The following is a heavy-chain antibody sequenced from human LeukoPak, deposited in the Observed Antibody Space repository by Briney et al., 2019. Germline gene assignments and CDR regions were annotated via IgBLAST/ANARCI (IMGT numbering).Heavy chain of an antibody. CDR2: INPSGGST. D-gene: IGHD3-9*01. J-gene: IGHJ4*02. CDR1: GYTFTSYY. V-gene: IGHV1-46*01. CDR3: ANYDILTGSDY. Sequence: GASVKVSCKASGYTFTSYYMHWVRQAPGQGLEWMGIINPSGGSTSYAQKFQGRVTMTEDTSTDTAYMELSSLRSEDTAVYYCANYDILTGSDYWGQGTLVTVSS.